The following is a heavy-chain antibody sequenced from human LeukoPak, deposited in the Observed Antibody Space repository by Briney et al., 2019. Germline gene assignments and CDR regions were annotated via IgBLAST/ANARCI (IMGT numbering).Heavy chain of an antibody. CDR2: IYYSGST. V-gene: IGHV4-31*03. CDR3: ARDSSGWYWSDAFDI. Sequence: SQTLSLTCTVSGGSISSGGYYWSWIRQHPGKGLEWIGYIYYSGSTNYNPSLKSRVTISVDTSKNQFSLKLSSVTAADTAVYYCARDSSGWYWSDAFDIWGQGTMVTVSS. J-gene: IGHJ3*02. D-gene: IGHD6-19*01. CDR1: GGSISSGGYY.